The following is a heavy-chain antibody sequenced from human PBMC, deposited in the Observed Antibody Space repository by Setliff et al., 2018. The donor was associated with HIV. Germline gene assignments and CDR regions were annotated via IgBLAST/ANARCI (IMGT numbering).Heavy chain of an antibody. V-gene: IGHV4-38-2*01. Sequence: PSETLSLTCAVSGYSIGSGSFWGWIRQPPGKGLEWIATIPHNGGTYYNPDPSLTGRVTISLDTSKNQFSLRLSSVTAGDTAVYYCTRRRGPMVRGVDPTPSYYFDYWGQGTLVTVSS. CDR2: IPHNGGT. CDR1: GYSIGSGSF. D-gene: IGHD3-10*01. J-gene: IGHJ4*02. CDR3: TRRRGPMVRGVDPTPSYYFDY.